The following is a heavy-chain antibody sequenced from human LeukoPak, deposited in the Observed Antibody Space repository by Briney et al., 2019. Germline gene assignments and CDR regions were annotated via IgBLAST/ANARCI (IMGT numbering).Heavy chain of an antibody. CDR3: AGDMITYWYFDL. CDR2: FYHGGST. Sequence: PSETLSLTCTVSGYSISSGYYWGWIRQPPGKGLEWIGTFYHGGSTYYNPSLKSRVTISVDKSKNQFSLKLSSVTAADTAVYYCAGDMITYWYFDLWGRGTLVTVSS. V-gene: IGHV4-38-2*02. J-gene: IGHJ2*01. D-gene: IGHD3-16*01. CDR1: GYSISSGYY.